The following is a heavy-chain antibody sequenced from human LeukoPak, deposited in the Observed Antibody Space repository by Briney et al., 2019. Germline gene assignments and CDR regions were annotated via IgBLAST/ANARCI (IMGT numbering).Heavy chain of an antibody. D-gene: IGHD3-22*01. V-gene: IGHV3-48*01. Sequence: PGGSLRLSCAASGFTFSSYDRNWVRQAPGKGLEWVSYISRLSSTIYSADSVNGRFTISRANGKKSLFLQMNSMRAEDTAVYYCARHRDSSGTDYWGQGTLVTVSS. CDR1: GFTFSSYD. CDR3: ARHRDSSGTDY. J-gene: IGHJ4*02. CDR2: ISRLSSTI.